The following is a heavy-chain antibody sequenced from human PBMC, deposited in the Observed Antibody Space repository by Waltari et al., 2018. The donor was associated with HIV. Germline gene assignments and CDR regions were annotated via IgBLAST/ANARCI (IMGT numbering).Heavy chain of an antibody. J-gene: IGHJ5*02. CDR2: INAGNGNT. Sequence: QVQLLQSGAEVKKPGASVKVSCKASGYTFTSYAMHWVRQAPGQRLEWMGWINAGNGNTKYSQKFQGRVTITRDTSASTAYMELSSLRSEDTAVYYCARDRRIQLWPNWFDPWGQGTLVTVSS. CDR3: ARDRRIQLWPNWFDP. CDR1: GYTFTSYA. D-gene: IGHD5-18*01. V-gene: IGHV1-3*01.